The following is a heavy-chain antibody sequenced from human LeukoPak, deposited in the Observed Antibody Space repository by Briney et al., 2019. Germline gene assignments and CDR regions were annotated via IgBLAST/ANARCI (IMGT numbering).Heavy chain of an antibody. CDR1: GFTFSSYS. D-gene: IGHD3-3*01. CDR3: AREDYDFWTGYFRFRGATRFDP. Sequence: GGSLRLSCAASGFTFSSYSMNWVRQAPGKGLEWVSSISSSSSYIYYADSVKGRFTISRDNAKNSLYLQMNSLRAEDTAVYYCAREDYDFWTGYFRFRGATRFDPWGQGTLVTVSS. V-gene: IGHV3-21*01. CDR2: ISSSSSYI. J-gene: IGHJ5*02.